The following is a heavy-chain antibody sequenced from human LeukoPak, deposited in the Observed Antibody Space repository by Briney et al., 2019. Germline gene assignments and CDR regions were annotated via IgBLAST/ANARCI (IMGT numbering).Heavy chain of an antibody. V-gene: IGHV4-59*08. Sequence: SETLSLTCTVSGGSISSYYWSWIRQPPGKGLGWIGYIYYSGSTNYNPSLKSRVTISVDTSKNQFSLKLSSVTAADTAVYYCARRGVGTYNWFDPWGQGTLVTVSS. CDR3: ARRGVGTYNWFDP. CDR1: GGSISSYY. J-gene: IGHJ5*02. D-gene: IGHD3-3*01. CDR2: IYYSGST.